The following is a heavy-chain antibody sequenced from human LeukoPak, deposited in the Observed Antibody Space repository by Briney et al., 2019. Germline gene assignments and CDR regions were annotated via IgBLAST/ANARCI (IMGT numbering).Heavy chain of an antibody. V-gene: IGHV4-39*07. D-gene: IGHD3-9*01. J-gene: IGHJ5*02. Sequence: PSETLSLTCTVSGGSISSSSYYWGWIRQPPGKGLEWIGSIYYSGSTYYNPSLKSRVTISVDTSKNQFSLNLNSVTAADTAVYYCARTSSGPNYDILTGYLSPNWLDPWGQGILVTVSS. CDR2: IYYSGST. CDR1: GGSISSSSYY. CDR3: ARTSSGPNYDILTGYLSPNWLDP.